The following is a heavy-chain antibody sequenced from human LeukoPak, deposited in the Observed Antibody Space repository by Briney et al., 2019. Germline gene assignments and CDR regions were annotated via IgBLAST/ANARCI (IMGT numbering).Heavy chain of an antibody. D-gene: IGHD2-8*01. CDR3: ARVRYCTNGVCTNAAFDI. J-gene: IGHJ3*02. CDR2: IYYSGST. Sequence: SETLSLTCTVSGGSISSYYWSWIRQPPGKGLEWIGYIYYSGSTNYNPSLKSRVTISVDTSKNQFSLKLSSVTAADTAVYYCARVRYCTNGVCTNAAFDIWGQGTMVTVSS. CDR1: GGSISSYY. V-gene: IGHV4-59*01.